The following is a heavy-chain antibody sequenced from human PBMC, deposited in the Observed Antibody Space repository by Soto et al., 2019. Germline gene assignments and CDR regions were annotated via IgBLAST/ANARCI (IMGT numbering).Heavy chain of an antibody. CDR1: GGSFSGYY. Sequence: SETLSLTCAVYGGSFSGYYWSWIRQPPGKGLEWIGEINHSGSTNYNPSLKSRVTISVDTSKNQFSLKLSSVTAADTAVYYCARWLRGTSVKVPSWFDPWGQGTLVTVSS. D-gene: IGHD5-12*01. CDR3: ARWLRGTSVKVPSWFDP. V-gene: IGHV4-34*01. J-gene: IGHJ5*02. CDR2: INHSGST.